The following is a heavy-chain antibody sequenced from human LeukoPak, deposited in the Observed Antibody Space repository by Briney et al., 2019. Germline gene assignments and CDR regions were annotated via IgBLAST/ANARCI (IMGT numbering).Heavy chain of an antibody. CDR3: ARLNNWNYVPDY. J-gene: IGHJ4*02. CDR2: ISYDGSNK. CDR1: GFTFSSYA. Sequence: GGSLRLSCAASGFTFSSYAMHWVRQAPGKGLEWVAVISYDGSNKYYADSVKGRFTISRDNSKNTLYLQMNSLRAEDTAVYYCARLNNWNYVPDYWGQGTLVTVSS. V-gene: IGHV3-30-3*01. D-gene: IGHD1-7*01.